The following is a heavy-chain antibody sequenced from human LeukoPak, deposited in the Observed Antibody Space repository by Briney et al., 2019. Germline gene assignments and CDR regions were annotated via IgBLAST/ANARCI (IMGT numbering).Heavy chain of an antibody. CDR1: GGTLTTYS. V-gene: IGHV1-69*04. CDR2: VIPLLGIT. J-gene: IGHJ4*02. CDR3: AREVTTLVRGVTSKSFDS. D-gene: IGHD3-10*01. Sequence: SSVTVSCKASGGTLTTYSISWVRQAPGQGLEWMGRVIPLLGITKSEQKSQGRFTITADKSTGTAYMAMSRLRSDDTAVYYCAREVTTLVRGVTSKSFDSWGQGTLVTVSS.